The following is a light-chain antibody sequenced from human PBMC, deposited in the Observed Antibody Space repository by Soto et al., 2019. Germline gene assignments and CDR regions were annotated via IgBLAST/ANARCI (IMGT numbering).Light chain of an antibody. CDR1: QSVSSY. J-gene: IGKJ1*01. CDR2: DAS. Sequence: EIVLTQSPATLSLSPGERATLSCRASQSVSSYLAWYQQKPGQAPRLLIYDASTRATGIPARFSGSGSGTNFTLAISSLQSEDFAVYYCQQYAYWPETFGQGTKVDI. V-gene: IGKV3-11*01. CDR3: QQYAYWPET.